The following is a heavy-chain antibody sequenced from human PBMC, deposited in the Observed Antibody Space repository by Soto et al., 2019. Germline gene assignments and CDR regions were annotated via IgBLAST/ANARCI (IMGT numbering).Heavy chain of an antibody. CDR2: IYSGGST. D-gene: IGHD3-9*01. CDR1: GFTVSSNY. J-gene: IGHJ4*02. V-gene: IGHV3-66*01. Sequence: EVQLVESGGGLVQPGGSLRLSCAASGFTVSSNYMSWVRQAPGKGLEWVSVIYSGGSTYYADSVKGRFTISRDNSKNTLYLQMNSLRAEDTAVYYCAVTYDILTGYSYGPIDYWGQGTLVTVSS. CDR3: AVTYDILTGYSYGPIDY.